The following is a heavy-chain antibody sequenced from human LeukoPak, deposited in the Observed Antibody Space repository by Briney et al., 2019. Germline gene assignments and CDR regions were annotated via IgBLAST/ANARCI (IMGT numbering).Heavy chain of an antibody. CDR1: GFTFSSYA. CDR3: ARDHLIGGCGGDCYSGFDY. Sequence: GGSLRLSCAASGFTFSSYAMHWVRQAPGKGLEYVSAISSDGGSTYYANSVKGRFTISRDNSKNTLYLQMGSLRAEDMAVYYCARDHLIGGCGGDCYSGFDYWGQGTLVTVSS. J-gene: IGHJ4*02. V-gene: IGHV3-64*01. CDR2: ISSDGGST. D-gene: IGHD2-21*02.